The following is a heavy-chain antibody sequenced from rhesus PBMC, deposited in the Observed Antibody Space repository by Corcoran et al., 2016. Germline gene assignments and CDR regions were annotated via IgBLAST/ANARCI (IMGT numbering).Heavy chain of an antibody. CDR3: AKGEGYWGDQHFDY. V-gene: IGHV3S25*01. CDR1: GFTFSSYW. CDR2: INSGGGNH. D-gene: IGHD3-34*01. J-gene: IGHJ4*01. Sequence: EVQLVESGGGLAKPGGSLRLYCAASGFTFSSYWMNWVRQAPGKGLEWVSAINSGGGNHTYATSGKGQFTISRDNSKNTRSLQMNSLRAEDTAVYYCAKGEGYWGDQHFDYWGQGVLVTVSS.